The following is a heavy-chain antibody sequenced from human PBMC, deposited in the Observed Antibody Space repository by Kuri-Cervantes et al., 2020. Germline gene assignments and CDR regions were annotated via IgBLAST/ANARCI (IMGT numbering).Heavy chain of an antibody. V-gene: IGHV3-20*04. CDR1: GFTFDDYG. CDR2: INWNGGST. Sequence: GESLKISCAASGFTFDDYGMSWVRQAPGKGLEWVSGINWNGGSTGYADSVKGRFTISRDNAKNSLYLQINSLRAEDTAVYYCARDIVVVVAAKRTDWYFDLWGRGTLVTVSS. D-gene: IGHD2-15*01. CDR3: ARDIVVVVAAKRTDWYFDL. J-gene: IGHJ2*01.